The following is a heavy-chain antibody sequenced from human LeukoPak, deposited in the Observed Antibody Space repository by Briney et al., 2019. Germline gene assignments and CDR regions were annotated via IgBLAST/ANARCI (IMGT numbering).Heavy chain of an antibody. J-gene: IGHJ4*02. CDR3: AKVIVVLPAAMSDYFDY. Sequence: GGSLRLSCAASGFTFSSYAMSWVRQAPGKGLEWVSGISGSGGSTYYADSVKGRVTISRDNSKNTLYLQMNSLRAEDTAVYYCAKVIVVLPAAMSDYFDYWGQGTLVTVSS. V-gene: IGHV3-23*01. CDR2: ISGSGGST. CDR1: GFTFSSYA. D-gene: IGHD2-2*01.